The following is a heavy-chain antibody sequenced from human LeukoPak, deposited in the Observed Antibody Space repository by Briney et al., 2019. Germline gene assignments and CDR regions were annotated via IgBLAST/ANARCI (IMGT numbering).Heavy chain of an antibody. CDR1: GITFSNAW. Sequence: GGSLRLPCAASGITFSNAWMSWVRQAPGKGPEWVGRIKSKTDGATIDYAAPVKGRFTISRDDSKNTLYLQMNSLRTEDTAVYYCTTSGYSSGWPPASYFDLWGRGTLVTVSS. D-gene: IGHD6-19*01. V-gene: IGHV3-15*01. CDR2: IKSKTDGATI. CDR3: TTSGYSSGWPPASYFDL. J-gene: IGHJ2*01.